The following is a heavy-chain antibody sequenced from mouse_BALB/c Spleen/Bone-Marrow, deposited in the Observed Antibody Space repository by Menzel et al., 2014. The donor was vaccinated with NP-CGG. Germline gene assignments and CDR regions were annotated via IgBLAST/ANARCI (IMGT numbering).Heavy chain of an antibody. Sequence: VKLVESGAELMKPGASVKISCMATGYTFSNYWIEWVKQRPGHGLEWIGEILPGSGSTDYNENFKGKATFTADTSSNTASMRLSSLTSADSAVYYCARAIYWYLDVWGAGTTVTVSS. J-gene: IGHJ1*01. CDR1: GYTFSNYW. CDR3: ARAIYWYLDV. CDR2: ILPGSGST. V-gene: IGHV1-9*01.